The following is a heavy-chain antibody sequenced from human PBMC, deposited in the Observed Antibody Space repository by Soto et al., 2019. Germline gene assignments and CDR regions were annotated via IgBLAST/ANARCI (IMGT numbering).Heavy chain of an antibody. D-gene: IGHD2-15*01. Sequence: GASVKVSCKTSGYTFTSYGISWVRQAPGQGLEYMGWISAYNDNTNYAQKLQGRVTMTTDTSTNTAYMELRSLRSDDTAVYYCARYCSGGSCDSNTAFDIWGQGTMGTVS. CDR1: GYTFTSYG. CDR3: ARYCSGGSCDSNTAFDI. CDR2: ISAYNDNT. V-gene: IGHV1-18*01. J-gene: IGHJ3*02.